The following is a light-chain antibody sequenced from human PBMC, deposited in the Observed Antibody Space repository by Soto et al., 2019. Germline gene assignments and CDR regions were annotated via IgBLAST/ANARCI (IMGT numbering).Light chain of an antibody. CDR1: QSISTY. CDR2: AAS. Sequence: DIQMTQSPSSLSASVGDRVTITCRASQSISTYLNWYQQKPGKAPNLLIYAASSLRSGVPSRFSGSGSGTDFTPTISRLQHEDFATYYCQQSYNTPVTFGQGTRLEIK. J-gene: IGKJ5*01. CDR3: QQSYNTPVT. V-gene: IGKV1-39*01.